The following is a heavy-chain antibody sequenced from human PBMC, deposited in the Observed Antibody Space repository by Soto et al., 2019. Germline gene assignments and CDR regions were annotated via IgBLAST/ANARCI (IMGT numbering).Heavy chain of an antibody. CDR2: INPSGGST. Sequence: ASVKVSCKASGYTFTSYYMHWVRQAPGQGLEWMGIINPSGGSTSYAQKFQGRVTMTRDTSTSTVYMELSSLRSEDTAVYYCARGRIAVAGRTYYYYYGMDVWGQGATVTVSS. D-gene: IGHD6-19*01. J-gene: IGHJ6*02. CDR1: GYTFTSYY. V-gene: IGHV1-46*01. CDR3: ARGRIAVAGRTYYYYYGMDV.